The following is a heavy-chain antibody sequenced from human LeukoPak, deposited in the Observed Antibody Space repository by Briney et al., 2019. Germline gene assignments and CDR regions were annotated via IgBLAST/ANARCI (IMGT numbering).Heavy chain of an antibody. D-gene: IGHD3-16*02. Sequence: GGSLRLSCAASGFTFSDYYMSWIRQAPGKGLEWVPYISSSGSTIYYADSVKGRFTISRDNAKNSLYLQMNSLRAEDTAVYYCARDLYDYVWGSYRHHDAFDIWGQGTMVTVSS. V-gene: IGHV3-11*01. CDR2: ISSSGSTI. J-gene: IGHJ3*02. CDR1: GFTFSDYY. CDR3: ARDLYDYVWGSYRHHDAFDI.